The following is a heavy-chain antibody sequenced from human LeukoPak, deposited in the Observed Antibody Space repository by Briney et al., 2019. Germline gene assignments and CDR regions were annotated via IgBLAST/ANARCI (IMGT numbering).Heavy chain of an antibody. Sequence: GASVKVSCKASGYTFTSYGISWVRQAPGQGREWMGWISAYNGNTNYLQKLQGRVTMTTDTSTSTAYMELRSLRSDDTAVYYCARAVFGYYYDSSGYKQAYYYYYGMDVWGQGTTVTVSS. J-gene: IGHJ6*02. CDR1: GYTFTSYG. CDR2: ISAYNGNT. V-gene: IGHV1-18*01. D-gene: IGHD3-22*01. CDR3: ARAVFGYYYDSSGYKQAYYYYYGMDV.